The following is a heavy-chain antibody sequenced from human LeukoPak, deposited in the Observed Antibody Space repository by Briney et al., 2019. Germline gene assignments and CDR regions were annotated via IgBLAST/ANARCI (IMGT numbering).Heavy chain of an antibody. CDR1: GGSFSSGSYY. D-gene: IGHD4-17*01. V-gene: IGHV4-30-4*08. J-gene: IGHJ4*02. CDR3: ARGDGYGDYFPDY. Sequence: SETLSLTCTVSGGSFSSGSYYWSWIRQSPGKGLEWIGYIYYSGSTYYNPSLKSRVTISVDTSKNQFSLKLSSVTAADTAVYYCARGDGYGDYFPDYWGQGTLVTVSS. CDR2: IYYSGST.